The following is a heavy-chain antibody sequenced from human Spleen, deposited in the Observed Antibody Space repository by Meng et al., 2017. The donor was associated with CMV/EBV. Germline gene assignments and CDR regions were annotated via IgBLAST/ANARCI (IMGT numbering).Heavy chain of an antibody. CDR2: ISTTSAYI. V-gene: IGHV3-21*04. Sequence: GESLKISCAASGFTFSAYSMNWVRQAPGKGLEWVSSISTTSAYIYYADSVKGRFTVSRDNAKNSLYLQMNSLRAEDTAVYYCAREDGSGYYWAWGQGTLVTVSS. CDR1: GFTFSAYS. CDR3: AREDGSGYYWA. J-gene: IGHJ5*02. D-gene: IGHD3-22*01.